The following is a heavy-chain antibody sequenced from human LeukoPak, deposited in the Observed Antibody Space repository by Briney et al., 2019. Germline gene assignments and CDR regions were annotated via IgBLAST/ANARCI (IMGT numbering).Heavy chain of an antibody. D-gene: IGHD3-3*01. CDR3: AKDLLFGVPAS. Sequence: QTGGSLRLSCAASGFTFSTYAMSWVRQAPGKGLEWVSAIRGSGGTTYYADSVKGRFTISRDNSKNTLFLQMNSLRAEDTAVYYCAKDLLFGVPASWGQGPLVTVSS. CDR2: IRGSGGTT. V-gene: IGHV3-23*01. CDR1: GFTFSTYA. J-gene: IGHJ5*02.